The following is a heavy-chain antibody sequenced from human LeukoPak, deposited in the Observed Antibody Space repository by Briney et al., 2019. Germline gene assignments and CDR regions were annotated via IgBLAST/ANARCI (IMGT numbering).Heavy chain of an antibody. V-gene: IGHV4-39*01. D-gene: IGHD2-8*01. CDR2: INYSGST. J-gene: IGHJ4*02. Sequence: SETLSLTCTVSGGSISNTFYYWGWIRQPPGKGLEWIGSINYSGSTYYNPSLKSRVTISIDTSKSQFSLELSSVTAADTAVYYCARRRFVRGPDVVNPFDYWGQGTLVTVSS. CDR3: ARRRFVRGPDVVNPFDY. CDR1: GGSISNTFYY.